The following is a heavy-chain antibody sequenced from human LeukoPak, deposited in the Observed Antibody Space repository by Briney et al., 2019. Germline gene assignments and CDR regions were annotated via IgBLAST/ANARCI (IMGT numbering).Heavy chain of an antibody. V-gene: IGHV4-59*01. CDR1: GGSISSNY. CDR3: ARRAYSSGYYYFDY. D-gene: IGHD3-22*01. CDR2: IYYSGST. J-gene: IGHJ4*02. Sequence: PETLSLTCTVSGGSISSNYWSWIRQPPGEGLEWIGYIYYSGSTIYNPSLKSRVTISVDTSKNQFSLKLSSVTAADTAVYYCARRAYSSGYYYFDYWGQGTLSPSPQ.